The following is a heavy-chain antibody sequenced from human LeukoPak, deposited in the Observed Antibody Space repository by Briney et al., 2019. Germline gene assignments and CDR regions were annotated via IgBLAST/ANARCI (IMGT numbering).Heavy chain of an antibody. CDR2: IHFDGSNE. Sequence: PGGSLRLSCAASGFTFSSYAMSWVRQAPGKGLEWVTFIHFDGSNEYYADFVKGRFTISRDNSKNTVYLQMNSLRAEDTAVYYCAKDGIMHSNGPPEFDPWGQGTLVSVSS. D-gene: IGHD3-16*01. CDR1: GFTFSSYA. J-gene: IGHJ5*02. CDR3: AKDGIMHSNGPPEFDP. V-gene: IGHV3-30*02.